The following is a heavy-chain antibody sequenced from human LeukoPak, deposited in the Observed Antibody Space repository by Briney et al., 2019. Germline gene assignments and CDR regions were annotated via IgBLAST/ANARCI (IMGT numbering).Heavy chain of an antibody. CDR3: ARVGPYSSSY. V-gene: IGHV1-2*02. CDR2: INPNSGGT. J-gene: IGHJ4*02. D-gene: IGHD6-13*01. Sequence: ASVKVSCKASGYSFTSHYMHWVRQAPGQGLEWMGWINPNSGGTNYAQKFQGRVTMTRDTSISTAYMELSRLRSDDTAVYYCARVGPYSSSYWGQGTLVTVSS. CDR1: GYSFTSHY.